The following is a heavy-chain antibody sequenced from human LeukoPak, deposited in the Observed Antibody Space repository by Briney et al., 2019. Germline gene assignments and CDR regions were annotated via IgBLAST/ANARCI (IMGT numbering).Heavy chain of an antibody. CDR3: AREAGYSSSWYSDC. D-gene: IGHD6-13*01. Sequence: PGGSLRLSCAASGFTFSSYEMNWVRQAPGKGLEWVSYISSSGSTIYYADSVKGRFTISRDNAKNSLYLQMNSLRAEDTAVYYCAREAGYSSSWYSDCWGQGTLVTVSS. CDR2: ISSSGSTI. V-gene: IGHV3-48*03. CDR1: GFTFSSYE. J-gene: IGHJ4*02.